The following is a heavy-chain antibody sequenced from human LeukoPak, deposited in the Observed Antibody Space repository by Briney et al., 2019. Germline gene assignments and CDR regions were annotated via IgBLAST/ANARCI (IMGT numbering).Heavy chain of an antibody. CDR3: ARRGGSYSHSDF. CDR2: VSAFNGNT. D-gene: IGHD1-26*01. J-gene: IGHJ4*02. V-gene: IGHV1-18*01. Sequence: AAVKVSCKASGNTFSSFGIFWVRQAPGQGLEWMGWVSAFNGNTDYAPKLQGRVTMTTDTSTTTAYMELRSLTSDDTAVYYCARRGGSYSHSDFWGQGTLVTVSS. CDR1: GNTFSSFG.